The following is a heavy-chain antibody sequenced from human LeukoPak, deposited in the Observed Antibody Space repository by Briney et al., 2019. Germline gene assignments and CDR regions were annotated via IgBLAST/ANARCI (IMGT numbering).Heavy chain of an antibody. CDR3: AKDLRYYYGSGSYSPFDY. V-gene: IGHV3-30*02. D-gene: IGHD3-10*01. CDR1: GFTFSSYG. J-gene: IGHJ4*02. CDR2: IRYDGSIK. Sequence: GGSLRLSCAASGFTFSSYGMHWVRQAPGKGLEWVAFIRYDGSIKYYADSVKGRFTISRDNSKNTLYLQMNSLRAEDTAVYYCAKDLRYYYGSGSYSPFDYWGQGTLVTVSS.